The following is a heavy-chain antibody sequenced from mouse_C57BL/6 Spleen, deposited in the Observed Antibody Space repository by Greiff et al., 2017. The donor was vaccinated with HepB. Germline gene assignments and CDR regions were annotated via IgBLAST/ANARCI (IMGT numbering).Heavy chain of an antibody. CDR3: ARWGYDAAY. CDR1: GYTFTSYW. D-gene: IGHD2-2*01. V-gene: IGHV1-59*01. J-gene: IGHJ3*01. CDR2: IDPSDSYT. Sequence: QVHVKQPGAELVRPGTSVKLSCKASGYTFTSYWMHWVKQRPGQGLEWIGVIDPSDSYTNYNQKFKGKATLTVDTSSSTAYMQLSSLTSEDSAVYYCARWGYDAAYWGQGTLVTVSA.